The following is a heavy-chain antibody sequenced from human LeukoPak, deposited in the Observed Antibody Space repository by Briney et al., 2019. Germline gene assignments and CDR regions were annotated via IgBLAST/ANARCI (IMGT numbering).Heavy chain of an antibody. V-gene: IGHV1-69*04. CDR1: GGTFSSYA. D-gene: IGHD6-19*01. CDR3: ARGGFQWLVPFDY. Sequence: VKVSSKASGGTFSSYAISWVRQAPGQGLEWMGRIIPILGIANYAQKFQGRVTITADKSTSAAYMELSSLRSEDTAVYYCARGGFQWLVPFDYWGQGTLVTVSS. CDR2: IIPILGIA. J-gene: IGHJ4*02.